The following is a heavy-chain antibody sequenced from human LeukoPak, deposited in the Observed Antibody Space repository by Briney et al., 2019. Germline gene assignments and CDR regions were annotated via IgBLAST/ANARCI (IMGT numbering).Heavy chain of an antibody. V-gene: IGHV3-23*01. J-gene: IGHJ6*02. CDR1: GFTFSISA. Sequence: GGSLRLSCAASGFTFSISAMNWVRQAPGKGLEWVSVIGGSGDTTYYADSVRGRFTISRDNFKNTLYLQMNSLTAEDTAIYYCAKGKNLPHYYYYGMDVWGQGTTVTASS. CDR3: AKGKNLPHYYYYGMDV. CDR2: IGGSGDTT.